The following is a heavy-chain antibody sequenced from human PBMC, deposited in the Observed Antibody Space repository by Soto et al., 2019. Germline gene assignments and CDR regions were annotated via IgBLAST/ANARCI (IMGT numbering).Heavy chain of an antibody. D-gene: IGHD5-12*01. Sequence: QINLKESGPTLVTPTQTLTLTCSFSGFSLTTGVSVNWIRQPPGKAPEWLALIYWDDDARYSPSLRSRLSITADPSKNQVVLPVTNVDPADTASYFCARSPGYVTGGKWFDPRCQGILVTVSS. J-gene: IGHJ5*02. CDR2: IYWDDDA. CDR3: ARSPGYVTGGKWFDP. CDR1: GFSLTTGVS. V-gene: IGHV2-5*02.